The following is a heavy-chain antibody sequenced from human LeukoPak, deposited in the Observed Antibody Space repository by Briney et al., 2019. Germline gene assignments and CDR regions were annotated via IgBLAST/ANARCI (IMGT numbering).Heavy chain of an antibody. CDR2: IIPIFGTA. J-gene: IGHJ3*02. D-gene: IGHD6-13*01. CDR1: GGTFSSYA. Sequence: ASVKVSCKASGGTFSSYAISWVRQAPGQGLEWMGGIIPIFGTANYAQKFQGRVTIIADESTSTAYMELSSLRSEDTAVYYCARVSYSSSWYEGFGAFDIWGQGTMVTVSS. V-gene: IGHV1-69*13. CDR3: ARVSYSSSWYEGFGAFDI.